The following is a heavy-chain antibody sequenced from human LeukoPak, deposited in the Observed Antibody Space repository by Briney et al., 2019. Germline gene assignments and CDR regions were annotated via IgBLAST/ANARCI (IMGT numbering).Heavy chain of an antibody. CDR3: ARAAYSSTWYSRYFDL. CDR1: GFTFRSYG. V-gene: IGHV3-21*01. CDR2: ISTSSSYI. J-gene: IGHJ2*01. Sequence: GGTLRLSCAASGFTFRSYGMSWVRQAPGKGLEWVSSISTSSSYIYYADSVKGRFTISRDNAKNSLYLQMNSLGAEDTAVYYCARAAYSSTWYSRYFDLWGRGTLVTVSS. D-gene: IGHD6-13*01.